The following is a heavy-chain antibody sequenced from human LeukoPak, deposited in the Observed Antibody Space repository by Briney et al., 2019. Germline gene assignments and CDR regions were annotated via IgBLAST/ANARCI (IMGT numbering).Heavy chain of an antibody. J-gene: IGHJ4*02. CDR2: IKEDGSEK. V-gene: IGHV3-7*01. CDR3: ARASRGIAANLCFHY. D-gene: IGHD2-15*01. Sequence: GGSLRLFCAASGFTFSDYWMSWVRQAPGKGLEWVANIKEDGSEKYYVDSVKGRFTISRDNAKNSLYLQMNSLRVEDTAVYYCARASRGIAANLCFHYWGQGTLVTVSS. CDR1: GFTFSDYW.